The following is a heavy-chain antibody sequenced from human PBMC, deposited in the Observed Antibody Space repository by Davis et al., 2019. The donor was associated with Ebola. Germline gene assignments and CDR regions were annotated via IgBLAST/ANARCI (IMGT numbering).Heavy chain of an antibody. CDR1: GLTITTNY. D-gene: IGHD3-3*01. Sequence: GESLKISCAASGLTITTNYMNWVRQAPGKGLEWVSIIYSGSSKYYADNVRGRFTISRDRSKNTLYLQMNSLGAEDTAVYYCARSRFTYGMDVWGQGTTVTVSS. J-gene: IGHJ6*02. CDR2: IYSGSSK. CDR3: ARSRFTYGMDV. V-gene: IGHV3-53*01.